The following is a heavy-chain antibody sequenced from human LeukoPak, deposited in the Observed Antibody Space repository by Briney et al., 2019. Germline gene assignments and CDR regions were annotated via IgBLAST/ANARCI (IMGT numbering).Heavy chain of an antibody. CDR3: ARASSASPEGDWFDP. J-gene: IGHJ5*02. D-gene: IGHD2-2*01. CDR2: IYYSGST. V-gene: IGHV4-31*03. Sequence: SETPSLTCTVSGGSISSGGYYWSWIRQHPGKGLEWIGYIYYSGSTYYNPSLKSRVTISVDTSKNQFSLKLSSVTAADTAVYYCARASSASPEGDWFDPWGQGTLVTVSS. CDR1: GGSISSGGYY.